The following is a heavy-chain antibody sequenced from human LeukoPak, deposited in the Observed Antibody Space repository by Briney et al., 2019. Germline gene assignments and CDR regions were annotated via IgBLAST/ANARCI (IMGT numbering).Heavy chain of an antibody. Sequence: GGSQRLSCAASGFTFSSYGMHWVRQAPGKGLEWVAVISYDGSNKYYADSVKGRFTISRDNSKNTLYLQMNSLRAEDTAVYYCANTPAPGGYYDSSGYDAFDIWGQGTMVTVSS. D-gene: IGHD3-22*01. V-gene: IGHV3-30*18. CDR2: ISYDGSNK. J-gene: IGHJ3*02. CDR3: ANTPAPGGYYDSSGYDAFDI. CDR1: GFTFSSYG.